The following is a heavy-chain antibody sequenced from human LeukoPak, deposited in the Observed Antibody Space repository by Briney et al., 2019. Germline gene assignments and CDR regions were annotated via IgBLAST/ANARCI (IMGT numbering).Heavy chain of an antibody. CDR1: GFTFSSYE. D-gene: IGHD6-19*01. V-gene: IGHV3-48*03. J-gene: IGHJ4*02. CDR2: ISSSGSTI. CDR3: ARDRPHISGSPHFDY. Sequence: PGGSLRLSCAASGFTFSSYEMNWVRQAPGKGLEWVSYISSSGSTIYYADSVKGRFTISRGNAKNSLYLQMNSLRAEDTAVYYCARDRPHISGSPHFDYWGQGTLVTVAS.